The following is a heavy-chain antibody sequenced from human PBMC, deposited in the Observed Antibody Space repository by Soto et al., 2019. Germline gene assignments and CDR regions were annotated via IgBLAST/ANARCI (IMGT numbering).Heavy chain of an antibody. CDR2: IWYDGSNK. V-gene: IGHV3-33*01. J-gene: IGHJ4*02. CDR3: AREGRSSSSLDY. CDR1: GFTFSSYG. Sequence: PGGSLRLSCAASGFTFSSYGMHWVRQAPGKGLEWVAVIWYDGSNKYYADSVKGRFTISRDNSKNTLYLQMNSLRAEDTAVYYCAREGRSSSSLDYWGQGTLVTVSS. D-gene: IGHD6-13*01.